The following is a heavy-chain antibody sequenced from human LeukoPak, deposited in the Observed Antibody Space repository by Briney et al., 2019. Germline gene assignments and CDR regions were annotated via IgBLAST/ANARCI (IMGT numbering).Heavy chain of an antibody. CDR1: GGSFSGYY. Sequence: SETLSLTCAVYGGSFSGYYWSWIRQPPGKGLEWIGEINHSGSTNYNPSLKSRVTISVDTSKNQFSLKLSSVTAADTAVYYCARGYCSSTSCYPSNYYYYYGMDVWGQGTTVTVSS. V-gene: IGHV4-34*01. CDR3: ARGYCSSTSCYPSNYYYYYGMDV. CDR2: INHSGST. J-gene: IGHJ6*02. D-gene: IGHD2-2*01.